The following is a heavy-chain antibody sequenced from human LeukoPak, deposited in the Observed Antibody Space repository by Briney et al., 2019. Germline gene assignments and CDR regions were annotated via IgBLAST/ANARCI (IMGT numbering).Heavy chain of an antibody. CDR3: ARGGYDFWSGYYTVDAFDI. J-gene: IGHJ3*02. V-gene: IGHV4-59*12. D-gene: IGHD3-3*01. Sequence: SETLSLTCTVSGGSISSYYWSWIRQPPGKGLEWIGYIYYSGSTNYNPSLKSRVTISVDRSKNQFSLKLSSVTAADTAVYYCARGGYDFWSGYYTVDAFDIWGQGTMVTVSS. CDR2: IYYSGST. CDR1: GGSISSYY.